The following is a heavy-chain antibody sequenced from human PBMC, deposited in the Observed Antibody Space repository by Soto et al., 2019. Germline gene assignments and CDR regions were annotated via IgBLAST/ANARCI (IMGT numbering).Heavy chain of an antibody. CDR1: GFTFDDYA. J-gene: IGHJ6*02. V-gene: IGHV3-9*01. D-gene: IGHD6-13*01. CDR3: AKDIHSSSYYGMDV. Sequence: LRLSCAASGFTFDDYAMHWVRQAPGKGLEWVSGISWNSGSIGYADSVKGRFTISRDNAKNSLYLQMNSLRAEDTALYYCAKDIHSSSYYGMDVWGQGTTVTVSS. CDR2: ISWNSGSI.